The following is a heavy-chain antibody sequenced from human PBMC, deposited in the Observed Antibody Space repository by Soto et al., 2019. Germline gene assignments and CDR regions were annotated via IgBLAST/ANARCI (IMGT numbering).Heavy chain of an antibody. CDR3: ASCTNGACFLYGKDV. Sequence: QVQLVQSGAEVKKPGASVKVSCKTSGYTFTDHYMHWVRQAPGQGLEWMGWINPNSGGTNYAQKFQGRVTMTRDTSISTAYMELSRLRSDDTAIYYCASCTNGACFLYGKDVWGQGTTVTVSS. CDR2: INPNSGGT. J-gene: IGHJ6*02. V-gene: IGHV1-2*02. D-gene: IGHD2-8*01. CDR1: GYTFTDHY.